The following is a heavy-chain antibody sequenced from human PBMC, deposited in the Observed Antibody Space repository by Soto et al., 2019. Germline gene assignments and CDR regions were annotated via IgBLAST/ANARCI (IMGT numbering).Heavy chain of an antibody. CDR1: GFTFTSSA. D-gene: IGHD2-15*01. Sequence: SVKVSCKASGFTFTSSAMQWVRQARGQRLEWIGWIVVGSGNTNYAQKFQERVTITRDMSTSTAYMELSSLRSEDTAVYYCAADRGYCSGGSCYYYYYMDVWGKGTTVTV. J-gene: IGHJ6*03. V-gene: IGHV1-58*02. CDR3: AADRGYCSGGSCYYYYYMDV. CDR2: IVVGSGNT.